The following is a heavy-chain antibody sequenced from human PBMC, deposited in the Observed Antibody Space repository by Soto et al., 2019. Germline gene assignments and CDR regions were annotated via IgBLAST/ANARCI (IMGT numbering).Heavy chain of an antibody. J-gene: IGHJ6*02. CDR3: ARGGYYDSSGSRNYFYYGMNV. D-gene: IGHD3-22*01. V-gene: IGHV1-18*01. CDR2: VSPYDGYT. Sequence: QVQLVQSGAEVKKPGASVKVSCKASGYTFSSYGINWVRQAPGQGLEWLGWVSPYDGYTNYAQILQGRVSMTTDTSTKTAYMEVRSLRSDDRAVYYCARGGYYDSSGSRNYFYYGMNVWGQGTTVTVSS. CDR1: GYTFSSYG.